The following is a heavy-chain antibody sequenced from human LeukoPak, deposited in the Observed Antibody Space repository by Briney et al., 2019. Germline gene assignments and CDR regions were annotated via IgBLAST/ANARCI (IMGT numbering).Heavy chain of an antibody. CDR3: ARVNYRGGDCYPHWYFDL. CDR1: GGSISSYY. D-gene: IGHD2-21*02. CDR2: IYYSGST. J-gene: IGHJ2*01. V-gene: IGHV4-59*01. Sequence: SETLSLTCTVSGGSISSYYGSCIRQPPGKGLEWIGYIYYSGSTNYNPSLKSRVTISVDTSKNQFSLKLSSVTAVDTAVYYCARVNYRGGDCYPHWYFDLWGRGTLVTVSS.